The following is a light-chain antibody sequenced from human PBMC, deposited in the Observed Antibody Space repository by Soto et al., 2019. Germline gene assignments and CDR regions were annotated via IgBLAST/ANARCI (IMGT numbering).Light chain of an antibody. Sequence: QPVLTQSPSASASLGASVKLTCTLSSGHSSYAIAWHQQQPEKGPRYLMKLNSDGSHSQGDGIPDRFSGSSSGAERYLTISSLQSEDEADYYCQTWGSGIRVVFGGGTKLTVL. J-gene: IGLJ2*01. V-gene: IGLV4-69*01. CDR3: QTWGSGIRVV. CDR1: SGHSSYA. CDR2: LNSDGSH.